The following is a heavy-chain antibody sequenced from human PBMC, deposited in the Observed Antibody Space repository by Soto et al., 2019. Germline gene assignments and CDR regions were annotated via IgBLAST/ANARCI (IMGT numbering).Heavy chain of an antibody. J-gene: IGHJ4*02. CDR1: GFAFSSYA. CDR2: ISGSGGST. V-gene: IGHV3-23*01. D-gene: IGHD3-3*01. CDR3: AKDSGVYHDFWSRNRHEFDY. Sequence: RGSLRLSCAASGFAFSSYAMSWVRQAPGKGLEWVSAISGSGGSTYYADSVKGRFTISRDNSKNTLYLQMNSLRAEDTAVYYCAKDSGVYHDFWSRNRHEFDYRGQGTLVTVSS.